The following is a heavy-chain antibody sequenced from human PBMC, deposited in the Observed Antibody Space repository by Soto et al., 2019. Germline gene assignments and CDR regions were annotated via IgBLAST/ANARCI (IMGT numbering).Heavy chain of an antibody. CDR1: GGTFSSYA. D-gene: IGHD3-10*01. Sequence: QVQLVQSGAEVKKPGSSVKVSCKASGGTFSSYAISWVRQAPGQGLEWMGGIIPIFGTANYAQKCQGRVTITADESTSTAYMELSSLRSEDTAVYYCATGGGLALTYYYYGMDVWGQGTTVTVSS. CDR3: ATGGGLALTYYYYGMDV. V-gene: IGHV1-69*01. J-gene: IGHJ6*02. CDR2: IIPIFGTA.